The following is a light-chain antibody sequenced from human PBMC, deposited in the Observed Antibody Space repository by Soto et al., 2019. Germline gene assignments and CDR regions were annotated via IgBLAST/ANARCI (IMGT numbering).Light chain of an antibody. CDR2: AAD. CDR3: QQAYGAAPT. Sequence: DIQMTQSPSSLSAAVGYRVTITCRASQSITTYLNWYQQTSGEAPKLLTYAADRLQTGVPSRFSGSGSGTDFCLTSSSVQTEDCETDHCQQAYGAAPTFGQEPKEEIK. CDR1: QSITTY. J-gene: IGKJ1*01. V-gene: IGKV1-39*01.